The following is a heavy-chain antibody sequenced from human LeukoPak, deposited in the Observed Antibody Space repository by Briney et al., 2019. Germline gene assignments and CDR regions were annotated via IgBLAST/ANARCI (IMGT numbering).Heavy chain of an antibody. D-gene: IGHD4-17*01. CDR2: IYYSGST. CDR1: GGSISSYY. J-gene: IGHJ2*01. Sequence: SETLSLTCTVSGGSISSYYWSWIRQPPGKGLEWIGYIYYSGSTNYNPSLKSRVTISVDTSKNQFSLKLSSVTAADTAVYYCARPLGYGDYDCWYFDLWGRGTLVTVSS. V-gene: IGHV4-59*08. CDR3: ARPLGYGDYDCWYFDL.